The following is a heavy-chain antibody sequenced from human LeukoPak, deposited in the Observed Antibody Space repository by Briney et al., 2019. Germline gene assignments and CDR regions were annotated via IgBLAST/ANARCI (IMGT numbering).Heavy chain of an antibody. Sequence: PSETLSLTCTVSGDSISNYYWSWIRQPAGKGLEWIGRIYTSGSTNYNPSLKSRVTMSVDTSKNQFSLKLSSVTAADTAVYYCASDSPPGFDYWGQGTLVTVSS. V-gene: IGHV4-4*07. CDR1: GDSISNYY. CDR3: ASDSPPGFDY. CDR2: IYTSGST. J-gene: IGHJ4*02.